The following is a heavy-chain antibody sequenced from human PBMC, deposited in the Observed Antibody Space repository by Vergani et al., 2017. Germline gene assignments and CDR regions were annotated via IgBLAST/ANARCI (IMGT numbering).Heavy chain of an antibody. CDR3: ARVGGNVVSSGFGLDY. CDR1: GFTFGDYA. J-gene: IGHJ4*02. D-gene: IGHD3-22*01. CDR2: INSDGSST. V-gene: IGHV3-74*02. Sequence: EVQLVESGGGLVQPGRSLRLSCTASGFTFGDYAMSWFRQAPGKGLEWVSRINSDGSSTSYADSVKGRFTISRDNAKNTLYLQMNSLRAEDTAVYYCARVGGNVVSSGFGLDYWGQGTLVTVSS.